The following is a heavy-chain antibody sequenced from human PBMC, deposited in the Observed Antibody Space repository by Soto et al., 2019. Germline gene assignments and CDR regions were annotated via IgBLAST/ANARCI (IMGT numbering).Heavy chain of an antibody. V-gene: IGHV1-18*01. CDR2: ISAYNGNT. CDR1: GYTFTSYG. D-gene: IGHD2-8*01. CDR3: ARDPEPYCTNCVCSKEWFDP. J-gene: IGHJ5*02. Sequence: QVQLVQSGAEVKKPGASVKVSCKASGYTFTSYGISWVRQAPGQGLEWMGWISAYNGNTNYAQKLQGRVTMTTDTSTSTAYMELRSLRSDDTAVYYCARDPEPYCTNCVCSKEWFDPWGQGTLVTVSS.